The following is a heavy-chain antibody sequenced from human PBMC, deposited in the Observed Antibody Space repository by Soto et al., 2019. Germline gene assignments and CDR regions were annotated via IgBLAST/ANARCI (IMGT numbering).Heavy chain of an antibody. D-gene: IGHD1-26*01. CDR3: ARIVGATYFDY. CDR2: IYYSGST. J-gene: IGHJ4*02. V-gene: IGHV4-31*03. CDR1: GGSISSGGYY. Sequence: SETLSLTCTFSGGSISSGGYYWYWIRQHPGKGLEWIGYIYYSGSTYYNPSLKSRVTISVDTSKNQFSLKLSSVTAADTAVYYCARIVGATYFDYWGQGTLVTVSS.